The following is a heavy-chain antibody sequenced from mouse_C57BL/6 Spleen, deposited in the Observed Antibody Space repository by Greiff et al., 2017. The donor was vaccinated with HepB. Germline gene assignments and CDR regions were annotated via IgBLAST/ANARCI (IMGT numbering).Heavy chain of an antibody. CDR1: GFTFSSYG. CDR2: ISSGGSYT. D-gene: IGHD2-3*01. Sequence: EVMLVESGGDLVKPGGSLKLSCAASGFTFSSYGMSWVRQTPGKRLEWVATISSGGSYTYYPDSVKGRFTISRDNAKNTLYLQMSSLKSEDTAMYYCARHDGYYVPYYYAMDYWGQGTSVTVSS. V-gene: IGHV5-6*01. J-gene: IGHJ4*01. CDR3: ARHDGYYVPYYYAMDY.